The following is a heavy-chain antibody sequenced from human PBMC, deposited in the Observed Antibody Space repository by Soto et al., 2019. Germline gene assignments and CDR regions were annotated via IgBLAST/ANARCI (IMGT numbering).Heavy chain of an antibody. Sequence: EVQLLGSGGGLVQPGGSLRLSCVASGFTFSSYVMSWVRQAPGKWLEWVSTINGHGDTTYYADSVKGRFIISRDNSKTSLYLQMNSLIAEDTAVYYCARVPDLDYCSKTSCLYYFDYWGQGALVTVSS. J-gene: IGHJ4*02. CDR2: INGHGDTT. V-gene: IGHV3-23*01. D-gene: IGHD2-2*01. CDR1: GFTFSSYV. CDR3: ARVPDLDYCSKTSCLYYFDY.